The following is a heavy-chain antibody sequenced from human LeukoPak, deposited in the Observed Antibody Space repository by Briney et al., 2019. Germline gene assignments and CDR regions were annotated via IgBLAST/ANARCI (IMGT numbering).Heavy chain of an antibody. CDR2: IHYSGST. Sequence: SETLSLTCTVSGGSMNNYCWTWIRQPPGKGLEWVGHIHYSGSTNYNPSLKRRVTISGDTSKNQFSLKLSSVTAADTAVYYCARDRYMDVWGKGTTVTVSS. V-gene: IGHV4-59*01. J-gene: IGHJ6*03. CDR1: GGSMNNYC. CDR3: ARDRYMDV.